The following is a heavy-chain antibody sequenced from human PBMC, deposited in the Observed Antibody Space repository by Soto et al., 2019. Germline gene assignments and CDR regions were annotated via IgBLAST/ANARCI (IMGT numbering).Heavy chain of an antibody. CDR2: INHSGST. CDR3: ASGGAFGDYNYSDS. V-gene: IGHV4-34*01. D-gene: IGHD4-17*01. CDR1: GGSFSDYY. Sequence: PSETLSLTCAVYGGSFSDYYWSWIRQPPGKGLEWIGEINHSGSTNYNPSLKSRVTISVDTSKNHFSLKLSSVTAADTAVYYCASGGAFGDYNYSDSWGQGTLVTVSS. J-gene: IGHJ4*02.